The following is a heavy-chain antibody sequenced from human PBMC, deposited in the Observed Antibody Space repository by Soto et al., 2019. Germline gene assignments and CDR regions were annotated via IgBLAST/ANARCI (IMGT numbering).Heavy chain of an antibody. V-gene: IGHV1-69*13. D-gene: IGHD3-3*01. Sequence: SVKVSCKASGGTFSSYAISWVRQAPGQGLEWMGGIIPIFGTANYAQKFQGRVTITADESTSTAYMELSSLRSEDTAVYYCARDRITIFGVVITQYYYYGMDVWGQGTTVTVSS. CDR2: IIPIFGTA. J-gene: IGHJ6*02. CDR3: ARDRITIFGVVITQYYYYGMDV. CDR1: GGTFSSYA.